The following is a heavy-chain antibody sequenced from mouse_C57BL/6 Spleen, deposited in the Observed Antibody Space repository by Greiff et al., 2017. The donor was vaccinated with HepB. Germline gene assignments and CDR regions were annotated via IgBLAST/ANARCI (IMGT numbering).Heavy chain of an antibody. CDR1: GYSITSGYY. V-gene: IGHV3-6*01. D-gene: IGHD2-1*01. J-gene: IGHJ2*01. Sequence: VQLKESGPGLVKPSQSLSLTCSVTGYSITSGYYWNWIRQFPGNKLEWMGYISYDGSNNYNPSLKNRISITRDTSKNQFFLKLNSVTTEDTATYYCARRYRYGNYEGSYYFDYWGQGTTLTVSS. CDR2: ISYDGSN. CDR3: ARRYRYGNYEGSYYFDY.